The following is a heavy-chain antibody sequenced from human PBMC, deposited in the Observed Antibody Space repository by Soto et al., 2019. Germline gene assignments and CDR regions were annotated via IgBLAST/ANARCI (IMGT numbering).Heavy chain of an antibody. V-gene: IGHV1-2*04. CDR2: IHPNSGVT. D-gene: IGHD3-16*02. CDR3: AVGSMITFGGILGYFDY. Sequence: ASVKVSCKASGYTFTGYYIHWVRQAPGQGLEWMGWIHPNSGVTKYAQKFQDCVTMTRDTSISTAYMEMNRLGSDDTAVYYCAVGSMITFGGILGYFDYRGQGTLVTVSS. CDR1: GYTFTGYY. J-gene: IGHJ4*02.